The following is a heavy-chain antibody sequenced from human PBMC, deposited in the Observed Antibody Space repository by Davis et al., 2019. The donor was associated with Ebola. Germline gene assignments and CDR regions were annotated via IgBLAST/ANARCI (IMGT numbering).Heavy chain of an antibody. D-gene: IGHD1-7*01. V-gene: IGHV3-11*04. CDR1: GFTFSDHY. Sequence: GESLKISCAAAGFTFSDHYMTWIRQTPGKGLEWVSYISGTGSVISCADSVKGRFTISRDNAKNSLFLQMNSLRGEDTAVYYCARDMNWNYDYWGQGTLVTVSS. J-gene: IGHJ4*02. CDR2: ISGTGSVI. CDR3: ARDMNWNYDY.